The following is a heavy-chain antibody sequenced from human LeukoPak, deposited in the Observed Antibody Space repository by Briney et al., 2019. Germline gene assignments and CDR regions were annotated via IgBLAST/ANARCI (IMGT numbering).Heavy chain of an antibody. J-gene: IGHJ4*02. V-gene: IGHV3-23*01. CDR2: ISGSGGST. CDR3: AKGLPFVTVAIGDY. CDR1: GFTFSSYA. D-gene: IGHD5-18*01. Sequence: GGSLRLSCAASGFTFSSYAMSWVRRAPGKGLEWVSAISGSGGSTYYADSVKGRFTISRDNSKNTLYLQMNSLRAEDTAVYYCAKGLPFVTVAIGDYWGQGTLVTVSS.